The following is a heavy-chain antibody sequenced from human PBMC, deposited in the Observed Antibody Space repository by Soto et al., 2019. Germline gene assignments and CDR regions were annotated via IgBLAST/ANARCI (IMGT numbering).Heavy chain of an antibody. V-gene: IGHV1-2*02. CDR3: ARESRGGLDY. CDR2: INPNIGGT. D-gene: IGHD3-10*01. Sequence: GASVKVSCKASGYTFTDYYLLWVRQAPGQGLEWMGWINPNIGGTNYAQKFQGRVTMTRDTSISTAYMELSRLRFDDTAMYYCARESRGGLDYWGLGTLVTVPQ. CDR1: GYTFTDYY. J-gene: IGHJ4*02.